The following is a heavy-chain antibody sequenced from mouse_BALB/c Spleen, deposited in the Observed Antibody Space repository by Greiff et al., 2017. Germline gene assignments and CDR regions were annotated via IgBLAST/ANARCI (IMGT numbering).Heavy chain of an antibody. CDR2: ISSGSSTI. D-gene: IGHD2-4*01. CDR1: GFTFSSFG. Sequence: EVQRVESGGGLVQPGGSRKLSCAASGFTFSSFGMHWVRQAPEKGLEWVAYISSGSSTIYYADTVKGRFTISRDNPKNTLFLQMTSLRSEDTAMYYCARSYYDYDDYYFDYWGQGTTLTVSS. J-gene: IGHJ2*01. CDR3: ARSYYDYDDYYFDY. V-gene: IGHV5-17*02.